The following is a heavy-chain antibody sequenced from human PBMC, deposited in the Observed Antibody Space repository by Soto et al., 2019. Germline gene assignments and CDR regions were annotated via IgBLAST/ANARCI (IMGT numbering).Heavy chain of an antibody. CDR3: AKGDDLSPFDY. CDR2: ISYDGSNK. J-gene: IGHJ4*02. Sequence: VGSLRLSCAASGFTFSSYGMHWVRQAPGKGLEWVAVISYDGSNKYYADSVKGRFTISRDNSKNTLYLQMNSLRAEDTAVYYCAKGDDLSPFDYWGQGTLVTVSS. D-gene: IGHD1-1*01. V-gene: IGHV3-30*18. CDR1: GFTFSSYG.